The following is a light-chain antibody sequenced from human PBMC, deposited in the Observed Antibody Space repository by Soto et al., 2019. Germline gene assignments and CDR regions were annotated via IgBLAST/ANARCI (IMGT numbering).Light chain of an antibody. Sequence: EIVMRQSPATLSVSPGERATLSCRASQSVSSNLAWYQQKPGQAPRLLIYGASTRATGIPARISGSGSGTAFTLTISSLQSEDFAVYYCQQYKNWPPITFGQGTRLEIK. J-gene: IGKJ5*01. V-gene: IGKV3-15*01. CDR1: QSVSSN. CDR3: QQYKNWPPIT. CDR2: GAS.